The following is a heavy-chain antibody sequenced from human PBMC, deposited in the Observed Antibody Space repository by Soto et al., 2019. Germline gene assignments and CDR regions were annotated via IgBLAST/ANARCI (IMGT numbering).Heavy chain of an antibody. V-gene: IGHV3-30*18. CDR1: GFTFSSYG. CDR3: AKSGVGATSRHYGMDV. J-gene: IGHJ6*02. D-gene: IGHD1-26*01. Sequence: QVPLVESGGGVVQPGRSLRLSCAASGFTFSSYGMHWVRQAPGKGLEWVAVISYDGSNKYYADSVKGRYTISRDNSKNTLYLQMNSLRAEDTAVYYCAKSGVGATSRHYGMDVWGQGTTVTVSS. CDR2: ISYDGSNK.